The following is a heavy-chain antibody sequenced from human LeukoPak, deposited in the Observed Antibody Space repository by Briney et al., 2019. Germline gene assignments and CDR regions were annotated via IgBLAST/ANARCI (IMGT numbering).Heavy chain of an antibody. V-gene: IGHV4-39*01. Sequence: SETLSLTCIVSGGSISSGTYYWGWIRQPPGKGLEWIGSIYYSGSTYYNPSLKSRVTISVDTSKNQFSLKLSSVTAADTAVYYCARGSPGNYYGSGSYYTFDYWGQGTLVTVSS. CDR3: ARGSPGNYYGSGSYYTFDY. J-gene: IGHJ4*02. CDR1: GGSISSGTYY. D-gene: IGHD3-10*01. CDR2: IYYSGST.